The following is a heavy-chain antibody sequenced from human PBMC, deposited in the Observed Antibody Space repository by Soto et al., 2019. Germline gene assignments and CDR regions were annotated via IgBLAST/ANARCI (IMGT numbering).Heavy chain of an antibody. D-gene: IGHD3-16*01. V-gene: IGHV3-30-3*01. CDR3: ARGGRIYYGMDV. CDR2: ISYDGSNK. CDR1: GFIFSSYA. Sequence: QVQLVESGGGVVQPGRSLRLSCAASGFIFSSYAMHWVRQAPGKGLEWVAVISYDGSNKYYADSVKGRLTISRDNSKNPLYLQMNSLRAEDTAVYYCARGGRIYYGMDVWGQGTTVTVSS. J-gene: IGHJ6*02.